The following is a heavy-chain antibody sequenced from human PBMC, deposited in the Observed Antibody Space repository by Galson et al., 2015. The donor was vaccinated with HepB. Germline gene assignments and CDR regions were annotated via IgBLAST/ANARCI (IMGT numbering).Heavy chain of an antibody. Sequence: SLRLSCAASGFTVSSNYMSWVRQAPGKGLAWISVIYSGGSTYYADSVKGRFTISRDNSKNTLYLQMNSLRAEDTAVYYCAREGSSGDYYYYYGMDVWGQGTTVTVSS. V-gene: IGHV3-53*01. CDR2: IYSGGST. CDR1: GFTVSSNY. CDR3: AREGSSGDYYYYYGMDV. J-gene: IGHJ6*02. D-gene: IGHD6-6*01.